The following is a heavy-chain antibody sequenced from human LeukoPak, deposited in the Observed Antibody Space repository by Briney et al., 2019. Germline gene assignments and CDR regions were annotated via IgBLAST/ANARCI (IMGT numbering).Heavy chain of an antibody. CDR2: ISGSGGST. Sequence: GGSLRLSCAASGFTFSSYAMSWVRQAPGKGLEWVSAISGSGGSTYYADSVKGRFTISRDNSKNTLYLQMNSLRAEDTAVYYCAKTRSQWLGEDDDAFDIWGQGTMVTVSS. J-gene: IGHJ3*02. CDR1: GFTFSSYA. V-gene: IGHV3-23*01. D-gene: IGHD3-10*01. CDR3: AKTRSQWLGEDDDAFDI.